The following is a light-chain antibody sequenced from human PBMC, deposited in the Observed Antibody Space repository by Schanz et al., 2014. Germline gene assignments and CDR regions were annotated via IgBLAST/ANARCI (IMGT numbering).Light chain of an antibody. Sequence: QSVLTQPPSVSGTPGQRVTISCSGSSSNIGSDIVNWYQQLPGAAPKLLIYSYNQRPSGVPDRFSGSKSGTSASLAISGLQSEDEADYYCASWDDSLNGWVFGGGTKLTVL. J-gene: IGLJ3*02. CDR2: SYN. CDR1: SSNIGSDI. CDR3: ASWDDSLNGWV. V-gene: IGLV1-44*01.